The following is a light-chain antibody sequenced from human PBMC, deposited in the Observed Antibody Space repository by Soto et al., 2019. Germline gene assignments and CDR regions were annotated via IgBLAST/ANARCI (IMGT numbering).Light chain of an antibody. V-gene: IGLV2-14*01. CDR1: SSDVGGYNY. Sequence: QSALTQPASVSGSPGQSITISCTGTSSDVGGYNYVSWYQQHPGKAPKLMIYEVSNRPSGVSNRFSGSKSGNTASLPISGRQAEDEADYYCSSYTSSSTPYVFGTGTKVTVL. J-gene: IGLJ1*01. CDR3: SSYTSSSTPYV. CDR2: EVS.